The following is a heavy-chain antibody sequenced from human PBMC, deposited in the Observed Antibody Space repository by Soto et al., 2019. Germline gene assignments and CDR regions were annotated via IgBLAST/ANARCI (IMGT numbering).Heavy chain of an antibody. J-gene: IGHJ6*02. V-gene: IGHV1-2*02. D-gene: IGHD3-3*01. CDR1: GCTFTGYY. CDR3: ARASRYDFWRGGMDV. CDR2: INPNSGGT. Sequence: QVQLVQSGAEVKKPGASVKVSCKASGCTFTGYYMHWVRQAPGQGLEWMGWINPNSGGTNYAQKFQGRVTMTRDTSISTAYMELSRLRSDDTAVYYCARASRYDFWRGGMDVWGQGTTVTVSS.